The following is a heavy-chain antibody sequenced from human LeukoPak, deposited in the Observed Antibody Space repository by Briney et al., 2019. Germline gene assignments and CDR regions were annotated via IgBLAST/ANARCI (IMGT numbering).Heavy chain of an antibody. D-gene: IGHD4-11*01. V-gene: IGHV4-39*07. J-gene: IGHJ4*02. CDR2: IYYSGST. Sequence: NPSETLSLTCTVSGGSISSSSYYWGWIRQPPGKGLEWIGSIYYSGSTYYNPSLKSRVTISVDKSKNQFSLKLSSVTAADTAVYYCARDLGTSNYGYWGQGTLVTVSS. CDR3: ARDLGTSNYGY. CDR1: GGSISSSSYY.